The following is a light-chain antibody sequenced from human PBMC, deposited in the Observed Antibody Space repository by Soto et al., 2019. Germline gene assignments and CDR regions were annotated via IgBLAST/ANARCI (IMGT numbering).Light chain of an antibody. CDR1: QSVSRN. V-gene: IGKV3-15*01. Sequence: EIVMTQSPATLSVSPGERATLSCRASQSVSRNLAWYQQKPGQAPRLLIYGASTRATGIPARFSGSGSGTEFTLTISSLQSEDFAVYYCQQDNNWPPGTFGQGTKVEIK. J-gene: IGKJ1*01. CDR2: GAS. CDR3: QQDNNWPPGT.